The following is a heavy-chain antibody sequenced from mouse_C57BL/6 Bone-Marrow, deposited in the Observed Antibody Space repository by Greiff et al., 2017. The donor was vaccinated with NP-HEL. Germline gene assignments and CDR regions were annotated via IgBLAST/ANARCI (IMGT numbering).Heavy chain of an antibody. D-gene: IGHD1-1*01. Sequence: QVQLQQPGAELVKPGASVKLSCTASGYTFTSYWMHWVKQRPGQGLEWIGMINPNSGSTNYNEKFKSKATLTVDKSTSTAYMQLSSLTSEDSAVYYCASCSDYYGSSYWYFDVWGTGTTVTVSS. CDR1: GYTFTSYW. CDR2: INPNSGST. J-gene: IGHJ1*03. CDR3: ASCSDYYGSSYWYFDV. V-gene: IGHV1-64*01.